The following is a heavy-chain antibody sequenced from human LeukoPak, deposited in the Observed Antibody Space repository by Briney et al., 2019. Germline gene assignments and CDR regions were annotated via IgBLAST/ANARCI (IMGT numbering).Heavy chain of an antibody. CDR2: ISPNSGGA. CDR3: ARERDLPNDFGDYEPLDY. J-gene: IGHJ4*02. V-gene: IGHV1-2*02. CDR1: GYTFTGYY. Sequence: ASVKVSCKASGYTFTGYYVHWVRQAPGQGLEWMGWISPNSGGANSAQKFQGRVTMTRDTSISTAYMELGRLKSDDTAVYYCARERDLPNDFGDYEPLDYWGQGTLVTVSS. D-gene: IGHD4-17*01.